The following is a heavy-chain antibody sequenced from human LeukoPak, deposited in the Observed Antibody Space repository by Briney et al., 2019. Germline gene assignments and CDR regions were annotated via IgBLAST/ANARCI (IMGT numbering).Heavy chain of an antibody. CDR2: IKQDGSEK. Sequence: PGGSLRLSCAASGFTFSSYWMSWVRQAPGKGLEWVANIKQDGSEKYYVDSVKGRFTISRDNAKNSLYLQMNSLRAEDTAVYYCARAEDSGDDPYYFDYWGQGTLVTVSS. D-gene: IGHD5-12*01. CDR1: GFTFSSYW. V-gene: IGHV3-7*01. J-gene: IGHJ4*02. CDR3: ARAEDSGDDPYYFDY.